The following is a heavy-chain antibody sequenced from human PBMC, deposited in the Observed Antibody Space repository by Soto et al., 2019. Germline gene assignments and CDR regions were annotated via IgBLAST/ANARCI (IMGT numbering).Heavy chain of an antibody. D-gene: IGHD2-2*01. CDR2: LIPTFGTA. Sequence: SVKVSCKPSGCPFSSYAISWVRQAPGQGLEWMGGLIPTFGTANYARKFPGRVTITADQSSSTAYMELSSMRSEDTAVYYRARDRMYPTQKCADFDDGVQGTLVTVSS. V-gene: IGHV1-69*13. J-gene: IGHJ4*02. CDR1: GCPFSSYA. CDR3: ARDRMYPTQKCADFDD.